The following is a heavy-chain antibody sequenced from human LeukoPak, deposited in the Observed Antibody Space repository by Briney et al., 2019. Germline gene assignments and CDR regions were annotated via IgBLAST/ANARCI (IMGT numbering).Heavy chain of an antibody. CDR1: GFTFSTYW. Sequence: GGFLRLSCAASGFTFSTYWMTWDRQAPGKGLEWVANIKQDGTEKYYVDSVKGRFTVSRDNAKNSLYLQMNSLRAEDTAVYYCARYRGSGGQRLDYWGQGTLVTVSS. D-gene: IGHD3-16*01. J-gene: IGHJ4*02. V-gene: IGHV3-7*01. CDR3: ARYRGSGGQRLDY. CDR2: IKQDGTEK.